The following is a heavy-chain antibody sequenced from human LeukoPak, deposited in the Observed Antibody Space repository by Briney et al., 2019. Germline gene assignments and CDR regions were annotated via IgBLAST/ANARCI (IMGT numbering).Heavy chain of an antibody. CDR2: IHYNGYT. V-gene: IGHV4-59*08. D-gene: IGHD3-10*01. CDR3: ARHLDYYGSGTYEY. Sequence: SETLSLTCTVSGGSISSYYWSWIRQPPGKGLEWIAYIHYNGYTNYNPSLKSRVTISVDTSKNQFSLKLSSVAAADTAVYYCARHLDYYGSGTYEYWGQGTLVTVSS. CDR1: GGSISSYY. J-gene: IGHJ4*02.